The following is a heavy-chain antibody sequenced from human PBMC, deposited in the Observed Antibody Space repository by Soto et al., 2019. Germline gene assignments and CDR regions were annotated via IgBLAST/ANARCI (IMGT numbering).Heavy chain of an antibody. V-gene: IGHV3-23*01. CDR3: AKRYGSGSLKYYSDY. CDR2: INDNGDIT. Sequence: GGSLRLSCAASGFTFSTYGMSWVRQAPGKGLECVSRINDNGDITFYVDSVRGRFTISRDNSKSTLFLQMNSLRAEDTAIYYCAKRYGSGSLKYYSDYWGQGTLVTVSS. D-gene: IGHD3-10*01. J-gene: IGHJ4*02. CDR1: GFTFSTYG.